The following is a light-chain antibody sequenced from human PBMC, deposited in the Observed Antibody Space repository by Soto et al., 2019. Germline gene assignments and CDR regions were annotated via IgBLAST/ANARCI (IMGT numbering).Light chain of an antibody. CDR1: QSVLYSSNNKNY. J-gene: IGKJ4*01. Sequence: DIVMTQSPDSLAVSLGERATINCKSSQSVLYSSNNKNYLAWYQQKPGQPPKLLIYWASTRESGVPDRFSGSGFGKNSTLTTSSPRAEDVPFYSYKQFYSSPHIFGGGTKVEIK. CDR3: KQFYSSPHI. CDR2: WAS. V-gene: IGKV4-1*01.